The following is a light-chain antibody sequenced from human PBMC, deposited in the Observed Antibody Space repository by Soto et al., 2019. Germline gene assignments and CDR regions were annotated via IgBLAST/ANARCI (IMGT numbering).Light chain of an antibody. Sequence: EIVLTQSPATLSLSPGERATLSCVASQSVSSSYLAWYQPKPGLAPRLLIYDASSRATGIPDRFSGSGSGTDFTLTISRLEPEDCAVYYCQQYGTSPYTFGQGTKLEIK. CDR3: QQYGTSPYT. CDR1: QSVSSSY. CDR2: DAS. V-gene: IGKV3D-20*01. J-gene: IGKJ2*01.